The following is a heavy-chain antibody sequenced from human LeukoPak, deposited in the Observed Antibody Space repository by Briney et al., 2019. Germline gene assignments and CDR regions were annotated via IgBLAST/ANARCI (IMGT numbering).Heavy chain of an antibody. V-gene: IGHV4-34*01. Sequence: SVTLSLTCAVYGGSFSGYYWSWIRQPPGKGLEWIGEINHSGSTNYNPSLKSRVTISVDTSKNQFSLKLSFVTAADTAVYFCARGMSGSASNWFDPWGQGTLVTVSS. CDR1: GGSFSGYY. J-gene: IGHJ5*02. CDR2: INHSGST. CDR3: ARGMSGSASNWFDP. D-gene: IGHD3-3*01.